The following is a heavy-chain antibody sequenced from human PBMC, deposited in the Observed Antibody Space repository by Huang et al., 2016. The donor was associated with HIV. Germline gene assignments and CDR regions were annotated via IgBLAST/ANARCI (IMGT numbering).Heavy chain of an antibody. CDR3: ARSMVGASSFDY. CDR1: GFSLSPFGVG. CDR2: IYWDDDK. J-gene: IGHJ4*02. V-gene: IGHV2-5*02. Sequence: QITLKESGPTLVKPTQTLTLTCTFSGFSLSPFGVGVGWIRRPPGQALEWLALIYWDDDKRYRPSLKSRLTITKDTSKNQVVLRMTNLDPVDTATYYCARSMVGASSFDYWGQGTLVTVSS. D-gene: IGHD1-26*01.